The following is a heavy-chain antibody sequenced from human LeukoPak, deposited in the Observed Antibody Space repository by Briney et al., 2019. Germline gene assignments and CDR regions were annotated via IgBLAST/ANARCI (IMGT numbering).Heavy chain of an antibody. CDR1: GFTFSSYG. CDR3: GRGSSGYYYVGGVDY. CDR2: IRHDGSNK. V-gene: IGHV3-30*02. Sequence: LGGSLRLSCAASGFTFSSYGMHWVRQAPGKGLEWVAFIRHDGSNKYYADSVKGRFTISRDNSKNTLYLQMNSLRAEDTAVYYCGRGSSGYYYVGGVDYWGQGTLVTVSS. J-gene: IGHJ4*02. D-gene: IGHD3-22*01.